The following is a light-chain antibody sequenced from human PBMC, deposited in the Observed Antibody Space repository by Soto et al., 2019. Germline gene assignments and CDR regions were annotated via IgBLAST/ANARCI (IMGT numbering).Light chain of an antibody. CDR3: QQYNSYSET. J-gene: IGKJ1*01. CDR2: DAS. CDR1: QSISSW. V-gene: IGKV1-5*01. Sequence: DIQMTHSVSTLSASEVVITTYXPRPSQSISSWLAWYQQKPGKAPKLLIYDASSLESGVPSRFSGSGSGTEFTLTISSLQPDDFATYYCQQYNSYSETFGQGTRWIS.